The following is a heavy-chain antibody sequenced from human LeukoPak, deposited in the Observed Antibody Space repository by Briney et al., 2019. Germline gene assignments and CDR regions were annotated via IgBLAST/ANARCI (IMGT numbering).Heavy chain of an antibody. CDR3: ARAIAVAGTFDY. CDR2: IYSGGST. J-gene: IGHJ4*02. CDR1: RFTVSSNY. D-gene: IGHD6-19*01. V-gene: IGHV3-53*01. Sequence: GGSLRLSCAASRFTVSSNYMSWVRQAPGQGLEWVSVIYSGGSTYYADSVKGRFTISRDISKNTVYLQMNSLRAEDSAVYYCARAIAVAGTFDYWGQGTLVTVSS.